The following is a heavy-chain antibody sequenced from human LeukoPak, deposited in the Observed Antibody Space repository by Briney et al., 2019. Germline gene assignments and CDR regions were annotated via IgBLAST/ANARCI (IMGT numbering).Heavy chain of an antibody. D-gene: IGHD1-26*01. V-gene: IGHV3-30*03. CDR3: ARDIVQGPAGHYGMDV. CDR2: ISYDGSNK. J-gene: IGHJ6*02. Sequence: PGRSLRLSCAASGFTFSSYGMHWVRQAPGKGLEWVAVISYDGSNKYYADSVKGRFTISRDNSKNTLYLQMNSLRAEDTAVYYCARDIVQGPAGHYGMDVWGQGTTVTVSS. CDR1: GFTFSSYG.